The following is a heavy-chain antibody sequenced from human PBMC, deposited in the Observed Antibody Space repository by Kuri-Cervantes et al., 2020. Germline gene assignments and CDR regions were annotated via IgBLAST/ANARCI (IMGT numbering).Heavy chain of an antibody. Sequence: GESLRISCAASGFTFISYAMSWVRQAPGKGLEWVSAISVSGGSTYYADSVKGRFTISRDNSKNSLYLQMNSLRSEDTAVYYCARGWVDDYGGNSGYYGMDVWGQGTTVTVSS. CDR1: GFTFISYA. CDR2: ISVSGGST. D-gene: IGHD4-23*01. CDR3: ARGWVDDYGGNSGYYGMDV. V-gene: IGHV3-23*01. J-gene: IGHJ6*02.